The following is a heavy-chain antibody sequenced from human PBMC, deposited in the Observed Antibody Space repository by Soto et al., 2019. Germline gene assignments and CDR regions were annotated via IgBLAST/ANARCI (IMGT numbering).Heavy chain of an antibody. V-gene: IGHV4-38-2*01. D-gene: IGHD2-21*02. CDR3: ARAVVTPYYFDY. J-gene: IGHJ4*01. CDR2: IYHSGST. CDR1: GSSISRCDS. Sequence: SEPLSPTCAVSGSSISRCDSWGGIRQPPGKGLEWIGSIYHSGSTYYNPSLKSRVTISVDTSKNQFSLKLSSVTAADTAVYYCARAVVTPYYFDYWGHGTLVTVSS.